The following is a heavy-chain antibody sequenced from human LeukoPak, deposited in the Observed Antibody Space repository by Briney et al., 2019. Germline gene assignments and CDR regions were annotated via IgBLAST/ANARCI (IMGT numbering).Heavy chain of an antibody. CDR2: MNPNSGNT. D-gene: IGHD2-15*01. V-gene: IGHV1-8*01. J-gene: IGHJ4*02. CDR1: GYTFTSYD. CDR3: ARGRGVVVAATLNY. Sequence: ASVKVSCKASGYTFTSYDINWVRQDTGQGLEWMGWMNPNSGNTGYAQKFQGRVTMTRNTSISTAYMELSSLRSEDTAVYYCARGRGVVVAATLNYWGQGTLVTVSS.